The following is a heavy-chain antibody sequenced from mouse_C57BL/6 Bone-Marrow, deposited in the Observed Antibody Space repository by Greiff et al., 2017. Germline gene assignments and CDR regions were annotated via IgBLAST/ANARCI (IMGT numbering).Heavy chain of an antibody. Sequence: VQLQQSGPELVQPGASVKISCKASGYTFTDYYMNWVKQSHGKSLEWIGDINPNNGGTSYNQKFKGKATLTVDKSSSTAYMELRSLTSEDSAVYYCARGIYDGYLLYFDYWGQGTTLTVSS. V-gene: IGHV1-26*01. J-gene: IGHJ2*01. CDR1: GYTFTDYY. D-gene: IGHD2-3*01. CDR2: INPNNGGT. CDR3: ARGIYDGYLLYFDY.